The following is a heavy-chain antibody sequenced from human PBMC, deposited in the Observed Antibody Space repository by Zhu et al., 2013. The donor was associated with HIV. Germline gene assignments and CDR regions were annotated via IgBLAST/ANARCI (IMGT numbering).Heavy chain of an antibody. CDR1: GYTFTSYG. CDR2: ISAYNGNT. CDR3: ARVWTTIWFGELLSSYFDY. V-gene: IGHV1-18*01. Sequence: QVQLVQSGAEVKKPGASVKVSCKASGYTFTSYGISWVRQAPGQGLEWMGWISAYNGNTNYAQKLQGRVTMTTDTSTSTAYMELRSLRSDDTAVYYCARVWTTIWFGELLSSYFDYWGQGTLVTVSS. D-gene: IGHD3-10*01. J-gene: IGHJ4*02.